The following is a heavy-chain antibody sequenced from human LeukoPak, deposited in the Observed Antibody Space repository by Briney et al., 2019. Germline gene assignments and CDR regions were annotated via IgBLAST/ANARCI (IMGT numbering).Heavy chain of an antibody. CDR2: INAGNGNT. Sequence: ASVKVSCKASGYTFTSYAMHWVRQAPGQRLEWMGWINAGNGNTKYSQKFQGRVTITRDTSASTAYMELSSLRSEDTAVYYCARGPITMVRGVIYYFDYWGQGTLVTVSS. J-gene: IGHJ4*02. V-gene: IGHV1-3*01. CDR1: GYTFTSYA. CDR3: ARGPITMVRGVIYYFDY. D-gene: IGHD3-10*01.